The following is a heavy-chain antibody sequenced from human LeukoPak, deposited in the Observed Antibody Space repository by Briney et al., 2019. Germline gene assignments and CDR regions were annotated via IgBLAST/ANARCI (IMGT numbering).Heavy chain of an antibody. J-gene: IGHJ4*02. Sequence: GESLKISCKGSGYSFTSYWIGWVRQMPGKGLEWMGIIYPGDSDTRYSPSFQGQVTISADKSINTAYLHWSSLKAPDTAMYYCVKLGAYSSSWYGSCDYWGQGTLVTVSS. V-gene: IGHV5-51*01. CDR1: GYSFTSYW. D-gene: IGHD6-13*01. CDR3: VKLGAYSSSWYGSCDY. CDR2: IYPGDSDT.